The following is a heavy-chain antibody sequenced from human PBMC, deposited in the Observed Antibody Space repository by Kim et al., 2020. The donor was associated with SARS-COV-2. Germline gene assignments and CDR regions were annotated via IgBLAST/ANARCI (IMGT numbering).Heavy chain of an antibody. J-gene: IGHJ4*02. CDR2: IYYSGST. V-gene: IGHV4-31*03. Sequence: SETLSLTCTVSGGSISSGGHYWSWIRQHPGHGLEWIGYIYYSGSTYYNPSLKSRVTISVDTSKNQFSLKLSSVTAADTAVYYCARASSTTIFGVVIIVHFDYWGQGTLVTVSS. CDR1: GGSISSGGHY. D-gene: IGHD3-3*01. CDR3: ARASSTTIFGVVIIVHFDY.